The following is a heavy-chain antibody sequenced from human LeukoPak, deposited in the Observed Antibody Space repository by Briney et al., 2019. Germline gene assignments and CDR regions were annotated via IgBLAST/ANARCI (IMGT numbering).Heavy chain of an antibody. CDR2: INGSGGST. J-gene: IGHJ3*02. CDR1: GFTFSSYA. Sequence: AGSLSLSCAASGFTFSSYAMSWVRQAPGKGLEWVSAINGSGGSTYYADSVKGRFTTSRDNSKNTLYLQMNSLRAEDTAVYYCAKDSVVVRPADIHSGDGYDIWGQGTMVTVSS. CDR3: AKDSVVVRPADIHSGDGYDI. D-gene: IGHD2-2*01. V-gene: IGHV3-23*01.